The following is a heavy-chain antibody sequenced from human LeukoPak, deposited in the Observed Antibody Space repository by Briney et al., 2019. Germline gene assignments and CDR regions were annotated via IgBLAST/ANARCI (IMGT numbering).Heavy chain of an antibody. Sequence: PGASLRLSCAASGFTFSNYAMSWVRQAPGKGLEWVSAITGSGGNTYYADSVKGRVTISRDNSKNTLYLQMNSLRAEDTAVYYCAKWGDYDVLTGYYVSDYWGQGTLVTVSS. CDR2: ITGSGGNT. CDR3: AKWGDYDVLTGYYVSDY. J-gene: IGHJ4*02. CDR1: GFTFSNYA. V-gene: IGHV3-23*01. D-gene: IGHD3-9*01.